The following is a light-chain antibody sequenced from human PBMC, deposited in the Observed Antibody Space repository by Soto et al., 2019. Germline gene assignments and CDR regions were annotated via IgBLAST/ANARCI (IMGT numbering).Light chain of an antibody. Sequence: DIQVTHPPSFHSASVCDTVTITYRVSQGISTYLAWDQQKPGKAPKNLIYGASTLQSGVPSRFSGSGSGTEFTLTISSLQPEDFATYYCQGHSTYPRTFGQGTKVDIK. CDR3: QGHSTYPRT. CDR2: GAS. J-gene: IGKJ1*01. V-gene: IGKV1-9*01. CDR1: QGISTY.